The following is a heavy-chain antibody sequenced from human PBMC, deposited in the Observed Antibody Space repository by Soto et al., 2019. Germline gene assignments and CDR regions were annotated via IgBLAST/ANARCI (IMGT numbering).Heavy chain of an antibody. CDR1: GFTFSSYW. CDR3: AKEMGYCSGGSCYPLIDY. Sequence: DVQLVESGGGLVQPGGSLRLSCAASGFTFSSYWMSWVRQAPGKGLEWVANIKQDGSERYYVDSVKGRFTISRDNAKNSLYVQMNSLRDDDTAVYYCAKEMGYCSGGSCYPLIDYWGQGTLVTVSS. CDR2: IKQDGSER. V-gene: IGHV3-7*01. D-gene: IGHD2-15*01. J-gene: IGHJ4*02.